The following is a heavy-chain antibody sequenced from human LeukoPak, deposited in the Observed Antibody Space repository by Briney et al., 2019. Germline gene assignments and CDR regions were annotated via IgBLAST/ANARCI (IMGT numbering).Heavy chain of an antibody. D-gene: IGHD6-13*01. V-gene: IGHV4-31*03. J-gene: IGHJ4*02. Sequence: SETLSLTCTVSGGSISSGGYYWSWIRQHPGKGLEWIGYIYYSGSAYYNPSLKSRVTISVDTSKNQFSLKLSSVTAADTAVYYCARATAQQLVPDWGQGTLVTVSS. CDR1: GGSISSGGYY. CDR3: ARATAQQLVPD. CDR2: IYYSGSA.